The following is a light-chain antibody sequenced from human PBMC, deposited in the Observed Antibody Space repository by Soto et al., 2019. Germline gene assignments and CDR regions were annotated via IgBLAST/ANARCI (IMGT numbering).Light chain of an antibody. Sequence: QPVLTQPPSVSAAPGQKVTISCSGSTSNIGNNYVAWYQQFPETAPKLLIFDNNERPAGIPDRFSGSKSGTSATLGITGLQTGDEADYYCGTWDSDLSALVFGGGTKLTVL. CDR2: DNN. V-gene: IGLV1-51*01. CDR3: GTWDSDLSALV. J-gene: IGLJ3*02. CDR1: TSNIGNNY.